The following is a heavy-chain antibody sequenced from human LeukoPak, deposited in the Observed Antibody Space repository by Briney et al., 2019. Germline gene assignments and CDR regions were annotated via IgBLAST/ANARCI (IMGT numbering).Heavy chain of an antibody. Sequence: ASVKVSCKASGYTFTSYDINWVRQATGQGLEWMGWMNPNSGNTGYAQKFQGRVTITRNTSISTAYMELSSLRSEDTAVYYCARNNQYYDFWSGYYYYYMDVWGKGTTVTVSS. V-gene: IGHV1-8*03. CDR2: MNPNSGNT. J-gene: IGHJ6*03. D-gene: IGHD3-3*01. CDR3: ARNNQYYDFWSGYYYYYMDV. CDR1: GYTFTSYD.